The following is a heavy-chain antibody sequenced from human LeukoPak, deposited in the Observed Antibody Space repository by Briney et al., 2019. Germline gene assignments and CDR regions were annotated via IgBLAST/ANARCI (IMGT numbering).Heavy chain of an antibody. V-gene: IGHV5-51*01. CDR2: IYPDVSDT. CDR3: ARVTPIKIFDF. J-gene: IGHJ4*02. Sequence: GESLKISCKGSGYTFTNFWIGWVRQLPGRGLEWMGIIYPDVSDTRYSPSFKGRVTISADKSITTAYLHWTRLNASDNAVYYCARVTPIKIFDFWGPGTLVTVSS. CDR1: GYTFTNFW. D-gene: IGHD5-12*01.